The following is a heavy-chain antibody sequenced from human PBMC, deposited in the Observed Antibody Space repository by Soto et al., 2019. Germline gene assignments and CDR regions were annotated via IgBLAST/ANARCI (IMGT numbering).Heavy chain of an antibody. CDR1: GYSFTSYW. CDR2: IYPGDSDT. Sequence: PGDSLKISCKGSGYSFTSYWIGWVRQMPGKGLEWMGIIYPGDSDTRYSPSFQGQVTISADKSISTAYLQWSSLKASDTAMYYCARLSTYYDSSGYLFDYWGQGTLVTVSS. CDR3: ARLSTYYDSSGYLFDY. J-gene: IGHJ4*02. V-gene: IGHV5-51*01. D-gene: IGHD3-22*01.